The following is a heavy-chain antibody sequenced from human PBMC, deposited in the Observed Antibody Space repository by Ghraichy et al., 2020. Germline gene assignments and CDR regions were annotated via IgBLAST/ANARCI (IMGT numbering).Heavy chain of an antibody. CDR2: IKRKTDGGST. CDR3: STANEGLCD. J-gene: IGHJ4*02. CDR1: GFTFPNAW. Sequence: GSLRLSCVGSGFTFPNAWMSWVRRAPGKGLEWVGRIKRKTDGGSTDYAAPVKGRFTISRDDSKNTFYLQMDSLRNEDTAVYYCSTANEGLCDWGQGTLVTVSS. V-gene: IGHV3-15*01. D-gene: IGHD2-21*01.